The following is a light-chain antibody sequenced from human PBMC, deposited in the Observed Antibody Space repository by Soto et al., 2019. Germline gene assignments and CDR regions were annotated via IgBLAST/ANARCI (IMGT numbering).Light chain of an antibody. CDR1: SSDVGSYNL. CDR3: CSYAGSSTFG. CDR2: EVS. Sequence: QSVLTQPASVSGSPGQSITISCTGTSSDVGSYNLVSWYQQHPGKAPKLMIYEVSKRPSGVSNRFSGSKSDNTASLTISGLQAEDEADYYCCSYAGSSTFGFGTGTKLTVL. V-gene: IGLV2-23*02. J-gene: IGLJ1*01.